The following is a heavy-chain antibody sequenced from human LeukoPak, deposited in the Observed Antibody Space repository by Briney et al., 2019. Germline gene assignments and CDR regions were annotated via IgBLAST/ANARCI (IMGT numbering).Heavy chain of an antibody. CDR2: IYHSGST. CDR1: GGSISSGGYS. Sequence: SQTLSLTCAVSGGSISSGGYSWSWIRQPPGKGLEWIGYIYHSGSTYYNPSLKSRVTISVDGSKNQFSLKLSSVTAADTAVYYCATIRDYYYYGMDVWGQGTTVTVSS. J-gene: IGHJ6*02. V-gene: IGHV4-30-2*01. CDR3: ATIRDYYYYGMDV.